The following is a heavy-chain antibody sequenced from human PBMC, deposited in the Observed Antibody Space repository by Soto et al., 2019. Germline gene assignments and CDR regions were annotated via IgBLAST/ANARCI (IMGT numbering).Heavy chain of an antibody. CDR3: AGGITIFGVVPYYYYYMDV. J-gene: IGHJ6*03. CDR2: IIPILGIA. Sequence: GASVKVSCKASGGTFSSYTISWVRQAPGQGLEWMGRIIPILGIANYAQKFQGRVTITADKSTSTAYMELSSLRSEDTAVYYCAGGITIFGVVPYYYYYMDVWGKGTTVTVSS. D-gene: IGHD3-3*01. CDR1: GGTFSSYT. V-gene: IGHV1-69*02.